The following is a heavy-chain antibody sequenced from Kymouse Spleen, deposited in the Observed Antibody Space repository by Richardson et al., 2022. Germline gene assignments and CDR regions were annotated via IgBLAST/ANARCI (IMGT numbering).Heavy chain of an antibody. CDR3: ARALLWFGEFHNWFDP. CDR1: GGSISSSSYY. V-gene: IGHV4-39*01. Sequence: QLQLQESGPGLVKPSETLSLTCTVSGGSISSSSYYWGWIRQPPGKGLEWIGSIYYSGSTYYNPSLKSRVTISVDTSKNQFSLKLSSVTAADTAVYYCARALLWFGEFHNWFDPWGQGTLVTVSS. CDR2: IYYSGST. D-gene: IGHD3-10*01. J-gene: IGHJ5*02.